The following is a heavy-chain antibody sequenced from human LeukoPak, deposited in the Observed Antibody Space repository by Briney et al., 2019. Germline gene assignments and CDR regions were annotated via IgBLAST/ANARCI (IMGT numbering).Heavy chain of an antibody. CDR2: ISGSGGST. D-gene: IGHD3-3*01. CDR1: GFTFSSYA. J-gene: IGHJ6*02. V-gene: IGHV3-23*01. CDR3: AKATHYDFWRGMDV. Sequence: PGGSLRLSCAASGFTFSSYAMSWVRQAPGKGLEWVSAISGSGGSTYYADSVKGRLTISRDNSKNTLYLQMNSLRAEDTAVYYCAKATHYDFWRGMDVWGQGTTVTVSS.